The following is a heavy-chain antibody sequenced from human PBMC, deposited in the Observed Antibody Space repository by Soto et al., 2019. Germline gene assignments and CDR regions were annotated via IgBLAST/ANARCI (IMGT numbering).Heavy chain of an antibody. D-gene: IGHD3-10*01. J-gene: IGHJ6*02. CDR2: ISSSGSTI. V-gene: IGHV3-48*03. CDR1: GFTFSSYE. CDR3: ARDRVTMVRGVITPSGMDV. Sequence: GGSLRLSCAASGFTFSSYEMNWVRQAPGKRLEWVSYISSSGSTIYYADSVKGRFTISRDNAKNSLYLQMNSLRAEDTAVYYCARDRVTMVRGVITPSGMDVWGQGTTVTVSS.